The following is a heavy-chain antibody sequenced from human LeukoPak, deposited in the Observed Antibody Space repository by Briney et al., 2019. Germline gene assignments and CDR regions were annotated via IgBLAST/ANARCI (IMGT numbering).Heavy chain of an antibody. CDR1: GFTFSSYS. V-gene: IGHV3-21*04. J-gene: IGHJ4*02. Sequence: PGGSLRLSCAASGFTFSSYSMNWVRQAPGKGLEWVSSITSSSTSYIYYADSVKGRFTISRDNSKNTLYLQMNSLRAEDTAVYYRAKGTIFGAVIMYFDYWGQGTLVTVSS. CDR2: ITSSSTSYI. D-gene: IGHD3-3*01. CDR3: AKGTIFGAVIMYFDY.